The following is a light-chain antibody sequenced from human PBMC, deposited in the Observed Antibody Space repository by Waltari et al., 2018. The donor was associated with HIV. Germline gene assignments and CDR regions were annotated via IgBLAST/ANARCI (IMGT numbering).Light chain of an antibody. V-gene: IGLV10-54*04. J-gene: IGLJ3*02. CDR1: SNNVGNQG. CDR2: RNN. CDR3: STWDSSLSAWV. Sequence: QAGLTQPPSVSKDLRQTATLTCTGNSNNVGNQGAAWLQWHQGHPPKRLSYRNNNRPSGISGRFSASRSGNTASLTITGLQPEDEADYYCSTWDSSLSAWVFGGGTKLTVL.